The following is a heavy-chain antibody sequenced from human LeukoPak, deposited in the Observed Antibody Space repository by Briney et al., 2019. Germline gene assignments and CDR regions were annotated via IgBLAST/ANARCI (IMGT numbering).Heavy chain of an antibody. CDR2: IYYSGST. V-gene: IGHV4-31*03. CDR3: ARVGEAMVRGVISYYFDY. Sequence: SETLSLTCTVSGGSISSGGYYWSWIRQHPGKGLEWIGYIYYSGSTYYNPSLKSRVTISVDTSKNQFSLKLSPVTAADTAVYYCARVGEAMVRGVISYYFDYWGQGTLVTVSS. D-gene: IGHD3-10*01. CDR1: GGSISSGGYY. J-gene: IGHJ4*02.